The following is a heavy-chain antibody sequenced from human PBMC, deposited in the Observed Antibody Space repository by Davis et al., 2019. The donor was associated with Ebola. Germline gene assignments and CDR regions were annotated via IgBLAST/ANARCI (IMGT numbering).Heavy chain of an antibody. J-gene: IGHJ3*02. CDR1: GGSISSSNW. CDR2: INHSGST. V-gene: IGHV4-4*02. CDR3: ARGNAFDI. Sequence: MPGGSLRLSCAVSGGSISSSNWWSWVRQPPGKGLEWIGEINHSGSTNYNPSLKSRVTISVDTSKNQFSLKLSSVTAADTAVYYCARGNAFDIWGQGTMVTVSS.